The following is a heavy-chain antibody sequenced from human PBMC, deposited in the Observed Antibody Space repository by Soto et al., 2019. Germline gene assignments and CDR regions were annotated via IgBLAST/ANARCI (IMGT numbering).Heavy chain of an antibody. CDR1: GFTFSTYN. J-gene: IGHJ4*01. CDR3: ASSGNHRLDY. D-gene: IGHD1-26*01. CDR2: ISGGSGSI. Sequence: GGSLRLSCAASGFTFSTYNMNWVRQAPGKGLEWVSYISGGSGSIYYAGSVKGRFTISRDNVRNSLYLQMSSLRDEDTAVYYCASSGNHRLDYWGQGTLVTVSS. V-gene: IGHV3-48*02.